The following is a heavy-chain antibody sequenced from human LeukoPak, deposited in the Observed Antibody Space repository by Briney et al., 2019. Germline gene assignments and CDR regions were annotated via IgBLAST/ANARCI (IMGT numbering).Heavy chain of an antibody. CDR1: GGSISSSSYY. CDR3: ASLIVVVPAAPYIDY. V-gene: IGHV4-39*01. CDR2: IYYSGST. Sequence: PSETLSLTCTVSGGSISSSSYYWGWIRQPPGKGLEWIGSIYYSGSTYYNPSLKSRVTISVDTSKNQFSLKLSSVTAADTAVYYCASLIVVVPAAPYIDYWGQRTLVTVSS. D-gene: IGHD2-2*01. J-gene: IGHJ4*02.